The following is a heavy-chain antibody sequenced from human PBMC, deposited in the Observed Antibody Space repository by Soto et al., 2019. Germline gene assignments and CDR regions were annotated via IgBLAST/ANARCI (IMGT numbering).Heavy chain of an antibody. J-gene: IGHJ4*02. CDR3: AVLTTVTDADY. D-gene: IGHD4-17*01. CDR1: GFMFSSYV. CDR2: VSGSGSRT. V-gene: IGHV3-23*01. Sequence: EVQLLESGGGLVQPGGSLRLSCAASGFMFSSYVMSWVRQAPGKGLEWVSGVSGSGSRTYYAYYVKGRFSISRDNSRNTLYLQLNSLRAEDTAVYYCAVLTTVTDADYWGQGTLVTVPS.